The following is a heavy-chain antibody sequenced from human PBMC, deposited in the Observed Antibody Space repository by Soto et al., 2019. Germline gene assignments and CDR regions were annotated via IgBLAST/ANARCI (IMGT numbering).Heavy chain of an antibody. CDR3: TGEVASDY. D-gene: IGHD2-8*02. V-gene: IGHV3-30*03. Sequence: QVQLVESGGGVVQPGRSLRLSCAVSGFTVSSYGMHWVCQAPGKGLEWVAVISRDGRTQYYADSVKGRFTISKDTSRNTLFLDMNSLRGDDMAVYYCTGEVASDYWGQGTLVTVSS. J-gene: IGHJ4*02. CDR1: GFTVSSYG. CDR2: ISRDGRTQ.